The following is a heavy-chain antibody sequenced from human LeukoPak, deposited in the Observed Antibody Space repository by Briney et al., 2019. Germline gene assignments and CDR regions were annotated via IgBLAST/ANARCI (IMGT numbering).Heavy chain of an antibody. Sequence: SQTLSLTCTASGGSISSGGYYWSWIRQHPGKGLEWIGYIYYSGSTYYNPSLKSGVTISVDTSKNQFSLKLSSVTAADTAVYYCAREYSSSRNGFDPWGQGTLVTVSS. J-gene: IGHJ5*02. D-gene: IGHD6-13*01. CDR2: IYYSGST. CDR3: AREYSSSRNGFDP. CDR1: GGSISSGGYY. V-gene: IGHV4-31*03.